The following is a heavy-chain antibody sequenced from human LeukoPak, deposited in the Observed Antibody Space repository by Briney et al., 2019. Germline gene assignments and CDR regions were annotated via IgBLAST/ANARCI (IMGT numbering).Heavy chain of an antibody. D-gene: IGHD6-13*01. CDR3: ARDRAPYSSSWYLFQH. CDR1: GGTFSSYA. CDR2: IIPIFGTA. Sequence: SVKVSCKASGGTFSSYAISWVRQAPGQGLEWMGGIIPIFGTANYAQKFQGRVTITADESTSTAYMELSSLRSEDTAVYYCARDRAPYSSSWYLFQHWGQGTLVTGSS. J-gene: IGHJ1*01. V-gene: IGHV1-69*13.